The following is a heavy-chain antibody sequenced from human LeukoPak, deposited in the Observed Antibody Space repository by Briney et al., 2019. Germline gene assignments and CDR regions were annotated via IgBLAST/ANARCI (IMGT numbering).Heavy chain of an antibody. CDR1: GGSFSGYY. CDR3: ARVGADGSGFLFDY. J-gene: IGHJ4*02. CDR2: INHSGST. V-gene: IGHV4-34*01. Sequence: SETLSLTCAVYGGSFSGYYWSWIRQPPGKGREWIGEINHSGSTNYNPSLKSRVTISVDTSKNQFSLKLSSVTAADTAVYYCARVGADGSGFLFDYWGRGTLVTVSS. D-gene: IGHD3-10*01.